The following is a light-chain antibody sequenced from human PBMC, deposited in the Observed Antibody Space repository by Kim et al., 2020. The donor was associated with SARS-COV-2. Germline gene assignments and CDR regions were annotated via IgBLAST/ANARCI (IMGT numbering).Light chain of an antibody. CDR1: QSVSSSY. CDR3: QQYGSSSYT. CDR2: GAS. J-gene: IGKJ2*01. Sequence: WCPGERATRSCRASQSVSSSYLAWYQQKPGQAPRLLIYGASSRATGIPDRFSGSGSGTDFTLTISRLEPEDFAVYYCQQYGSSSYTFGQGTKLEI. V-gene: IGKV3-20*01.